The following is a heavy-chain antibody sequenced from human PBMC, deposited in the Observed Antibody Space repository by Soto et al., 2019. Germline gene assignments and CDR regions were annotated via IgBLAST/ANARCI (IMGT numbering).Heavy chain of an antibody. J-gene: IGHJ3*01. CDR2: IGGRGNSA. CDR1: GFIFTNYA. V-gene: IGHV3-23*01. D-gene: IGHD5-12*01. Sequence: PGGSLRLSCAASGFIFTNYAMNWVRQAPGKGLERVSVIGGRGNSAYYADSVQGRFTISRDNSKNTPSLQMSSLTADDTAIYYCVREGRGSFDFWGRGTMVTVSS. CDR3: VREGRGSFDF.